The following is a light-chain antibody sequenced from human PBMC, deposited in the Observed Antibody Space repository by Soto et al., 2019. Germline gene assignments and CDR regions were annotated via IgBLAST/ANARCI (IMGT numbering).Light chain of an antibody. CDR3: SSYVGSDVFV. Sequence: QSVRTEPPSASGPPGQSVRISCTGTRRDVGGYNYVAWYQQHPGKAPKLMIYEVTKRPSGVPDRFSGSKSGNTAFLTVSGLQPGDEADYYCSSYVGSDVFVFGTGTKVTVL. V-gene: IGLV2-8*01. CDR1: RRDVGGYNY. CDR2: EVT. J-gene: IGLJ1*01.